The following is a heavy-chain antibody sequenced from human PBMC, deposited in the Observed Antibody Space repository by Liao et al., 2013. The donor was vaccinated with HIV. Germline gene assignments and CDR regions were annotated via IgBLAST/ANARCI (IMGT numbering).Heavy chain of an antibody. CDR2: INHSGST. D-gene: IGHD4-23*01. Sequence: QVQLQQWGAGLLKPSETLSLTCAVYGGSFSGYFWSWIRQPPGKGLEWIGEINHSGSTKYNPSLKSRVTISADTSKNQFSLKLSSVTAADTAVYYCAREPQITPGGFDIWGQGTMVTVSS. J-gene: IGHJ3*02. CDR3: AREPQITPGGFDI. CDR1: GGSFSGYF. V-gene: IGHV4-34*01.